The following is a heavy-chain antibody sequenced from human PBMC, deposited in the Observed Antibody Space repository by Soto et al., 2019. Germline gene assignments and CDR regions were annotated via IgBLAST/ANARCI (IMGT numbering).Heavy chain of an antibody. CDR3: ARGGPAAAMDYFEY. J-gene: IGHJ4*02. CDR1: GFTFSSYW. Sequence: PGGSLRLSCAASGFTFSSYWMSWVRHAPGKGLEWVANIKQDGSEKYYVDSVKGRFTISRDNAKNSLYLQMNSLRAEDTAVYYCARGGPAAAMDYFEYWGRGTLVTASS. V-gene: IGHV3-7*01. D-gene: IGHD2-2*01. CDR2: IKQDGSEK.